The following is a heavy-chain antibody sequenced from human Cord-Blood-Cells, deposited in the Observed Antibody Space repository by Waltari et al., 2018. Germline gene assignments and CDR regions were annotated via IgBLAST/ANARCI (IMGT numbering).Heavy chain of an antibody. CDR1: GYTLTELS. Sequence: VQLVQSGAEVKKPGDSVKVSCKVSGYTLTELSIHWVRPAPGKGLEWMGGCDPEDGETIYAQKFQGRVTMTEDTSTDTAYMELSSLRSEDTAVYYCATAFPRYCSSTSCYFDYWGQGTLVTVSS. V-gene: IGHV1-24*01. J-gene: IGHJ4*02. CDR3: ATAFPRYCSSTSCYFDY. D-gene: IGHD2-2*01. CDR2: CDPEDGET.